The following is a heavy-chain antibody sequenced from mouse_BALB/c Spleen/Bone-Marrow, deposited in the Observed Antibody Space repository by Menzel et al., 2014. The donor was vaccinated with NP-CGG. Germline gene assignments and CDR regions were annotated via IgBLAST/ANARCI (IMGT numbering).Heavy chain of an antibody. J-gene: IGHJ2*01. V-gene: IGHV1-77*01. Sequence: VKLMESGPGLVKPGAPVKMSCKASGYTFTDYVISWVKQRTGQGLEWTGEIYPGSGSTYYNEKFKGKATLTADKSSNTAYMQLSSLTSEDSAVYFCARCGGLRDFDYWGQGTTLTVSS. CDR2: IYPGSGST. CDR3: ARCGGLRDFDY. D-gene: IGHD2-4*01. CDR1: GYTFTDYV.